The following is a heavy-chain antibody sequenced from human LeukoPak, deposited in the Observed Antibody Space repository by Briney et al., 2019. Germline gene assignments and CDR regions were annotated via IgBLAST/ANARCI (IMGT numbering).Heavy chain of an antibody. CDR3: ARAGYGDYGWFDP. D-gene: IGHD4-17*01. CDR1: GYTFTSYY. V-gene: IGHV1-46*01. J-gene: IGHJ5*02. CDR2: INPSGGST. Sequence: ASVKVSCKASGYTFTSYYMHWVRQAPGQGLEWMGIINPSGGSTSYAQKFQGRVTMTRDMSTSTVYMELSSLRSEDTAVYYCARAGYGDYGWFDPWGQGTLVTVSS.